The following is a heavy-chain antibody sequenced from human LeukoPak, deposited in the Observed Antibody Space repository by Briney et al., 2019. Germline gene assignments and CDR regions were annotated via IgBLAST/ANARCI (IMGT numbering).Heavy chain of an antibody. V-gene: IGHV1-8*01. D-gene: IGHD6-6*01. CDR2: MNPNSGNT. Sequence: ASVKVSCKASGYTFTSYDINWVRQATGQGLEWMGWMNPNSGNTGYAQKFQGRVTMTRNTSISTAYMELSSLRSEDTAVYYCARGRRGNAAARLNYFDYWGQGTLVTVSS. CDR3: ARGRRGNAAARLNYFDY. CDR1: GYTFTSYD. J-gene: IGHJ4*02.